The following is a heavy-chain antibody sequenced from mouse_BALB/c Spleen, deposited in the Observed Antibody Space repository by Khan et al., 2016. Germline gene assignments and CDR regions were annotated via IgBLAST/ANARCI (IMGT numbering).Heavy chain of an antibody. CDR2: IRNKANGYTS. CDR1: GFTFTDYY. D-gene: IGHD2-2*01. V-gene: IGHV7-3*02. J-gene: IGHJ1*01. Sequence: VESGGGLVQPGGSLRLSCATSGFTFTDYYMSWVRQPPGKALEWLGFIRNKANGYTSEFSASVKGRFTISRDNSQIIIYLQMNTLRPEDSATYYCARDIRSGYYWYFDVWGAGTTVTVSA. CDR3: ARDIRSGYYWYFDV.